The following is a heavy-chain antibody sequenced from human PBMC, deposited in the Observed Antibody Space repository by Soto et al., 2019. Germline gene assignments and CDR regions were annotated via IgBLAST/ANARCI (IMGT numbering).Heavy chain of an antibody. D-gene: IGHD2-2*01. CDR1: GYSVASNRAA. CDR3: VRGVDASFDY. CDR2: TYYMSEWKN. J-gene: IGHJ4*02. V-gene: IGHV6-1*01. Sequence: SHTLSLTCVISGYSVASNRAALNWVRQSPSRGLEWLGRTYYMSEWKNDYALSVNSRITINPDTSKNQLSLQLSSVTPEDTAVYYCVRGVDASFDYWGQGTLVTVSS.